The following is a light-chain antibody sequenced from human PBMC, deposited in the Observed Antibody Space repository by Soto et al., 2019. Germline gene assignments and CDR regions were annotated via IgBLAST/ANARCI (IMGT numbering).Light chain of an antibody. Sequence: IVLTQSPVTLSLSPGEVATLSCGASQTITFNFLAWYQQKPGLAPRLLVYDASIRADGIPDRFSGSVSGTDFTLTISRLEPEDFEMYYCQHYGDSNPTFGGGTRVEI. CDR3: QHYGDSNPT. CDR1: QTITFNF. J-gene: IGKJ4*01. CDR2: DAS. V-gene: IGKV3D-20*01.